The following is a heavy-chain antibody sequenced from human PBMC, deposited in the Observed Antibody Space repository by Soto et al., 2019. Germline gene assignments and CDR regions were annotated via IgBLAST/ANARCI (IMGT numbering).Heavy chain of an antibody. Sequence: PGGSLRLSCAASGFTFSSYAMHWVRQAPGKGLEWVAVISYDGSNKYYADSVKGRFTISRDNSKNTLYLQMNSLRVEDTAMYYCASLLGSGTTFDYWGQGTLVTVSS. CDR1: GFTFSSYA. CDR2: ISYDGSNK. V-gene: IGHV3-30-3*01. D-gene: IGHD1-1*01. CDR3: ASLLGSGTTFDY. J-gene: IGHJ4*02.